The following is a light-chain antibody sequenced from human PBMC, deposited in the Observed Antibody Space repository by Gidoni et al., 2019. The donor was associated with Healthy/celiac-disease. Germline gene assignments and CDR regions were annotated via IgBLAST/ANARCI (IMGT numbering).Light chain of an antibody. V-gene: IGKV1-5*01. J-gene: IGKJ2*01. CDR1: QSISSW. Sequence: DIQMTQSPSTLSASVGDRVTITCRASQSISSWLAWYQQKPGKAPKLLIYDASSLESGVPSRFSGSGSGTAFTLTISSLQPDDFATYYCQQYNSSPYTFGQXTKLEIK. CDR3: QQYNSSPYT. CDR2: DAS.